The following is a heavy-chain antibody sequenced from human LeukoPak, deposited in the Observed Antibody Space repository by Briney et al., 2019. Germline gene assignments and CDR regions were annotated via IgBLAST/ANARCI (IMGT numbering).Heavy chain of an antibody. CDR2: TYSGGHT. J-gene: IGHJ3*02. CDR3: TREGVYSPDPTSYHRLPFDI. Sequence: GGSLRLSCAASGFTISSNYMSWVRQAPGKGLEWVSITYSGGHTYYADSVRGRFTISRDNSKNTVYLQMNSLRVEDTAVYFCTREGVYSPDPTSYHRLPFDIWGKGTVVIVSS. D-gene: IGHD3-16*02. V-gene: IGHV3-53*01. CDR1: GFTISSNY.